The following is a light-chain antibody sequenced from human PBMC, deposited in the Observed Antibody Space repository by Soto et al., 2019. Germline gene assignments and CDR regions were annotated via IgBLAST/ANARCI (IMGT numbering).Light chain of an antibody. J-gene: IGKJ1*01. Sequence: EIVLTQSPATLSSFPGDRVTLSCRASQSVGSNLAWYQQKPAQAPRLLIYGASIRAAGIPDRFSGSGSGTDFTLTIRRLEPDDFAVYYCQQYGSSPRTFGQGTKGDIK. CDR3: QQYGSSPRT. CDR2: GAS. CDR1: QSVGSN. V-gene: IGKV3-20*01.